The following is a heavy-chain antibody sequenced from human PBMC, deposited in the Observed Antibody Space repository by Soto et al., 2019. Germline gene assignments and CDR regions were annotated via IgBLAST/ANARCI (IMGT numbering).Heavy chain of an antibody. D-gene: IGHD2-8*01. CDR1: GFTVSSNY. CDR2: IYSGGST. Sequence: PGGSLRLSCAASGFTVSSNYMSWVRQAPGKGLEWVSVIYSGGSTYYADSVKGRFTISRDNSKNTLYLQMNSLRAEDTAVYYCARQGCTNGVCESPNYSSYYGMVVWGQGTTVTVSS. J-gene: IGHJ6*02. V-gene: IGHV3-66*04. CDR3: ARQGCTNGVCESPNYSSYYGMVV.